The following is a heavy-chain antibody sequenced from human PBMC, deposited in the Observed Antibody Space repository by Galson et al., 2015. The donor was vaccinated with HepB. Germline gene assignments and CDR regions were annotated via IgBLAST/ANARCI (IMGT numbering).Heavy chain of an antibody. J-gene: IGHJ4*02. Sequence: SVKVSCKASGYTFTSYDINWVRQATGQGLEWMGWMNPNSGNTGYAQKFQGRATMTRNTSISTAYMELSSLRSEDTAVYYCASRRYDPYTEYYFDYWGQGTLVTVSS. V-gene: IGHV1-8*01. CDR2: MNPNSGNT. CDR3: ASRRYDPYTEYYFDY. D-gene: IGHD3-3*01. CDR1: GYTFTSYD.